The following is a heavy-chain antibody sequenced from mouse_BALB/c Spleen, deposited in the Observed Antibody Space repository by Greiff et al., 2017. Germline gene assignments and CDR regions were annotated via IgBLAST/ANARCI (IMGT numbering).Heavy chain of an antibody. Sequence: EVKLMESGGGLVQPGGSRKLSCAASGFTFSSYAMSWVRQTPEKRLEWVATISSGGSYTYYPDSVKGRFTISRDNAKNTLYLQMSSLRSEDTAMYYCARQGDYYGSRNWYFDVWGAGTTVTVSS. CDR3: ARQGDYYGSRNWYFDV. V-gene: IGHV5-9-3*01. J-gene: IGHJ1*01. D-gene: IGHD1-1*01. CDR1: GFTFSSYA. CDR2: ISSGGSYT.